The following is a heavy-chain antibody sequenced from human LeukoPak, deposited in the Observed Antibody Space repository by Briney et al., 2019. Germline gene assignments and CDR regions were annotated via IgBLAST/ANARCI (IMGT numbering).Heavy chain of an antibody. D-gene: IGHD3-3*01. J-gene: IGHJ4*02. CDR2: INPNNGDT. V-gene: IGHV1-2*02. CDR3: TRVKNDFWNGYYDY. Sequence: GASVKVSCKASGYTFTGYYMHWVRQAPGQGLEWMGWINPNNGDTYYAQKFQGRVTMTRDTSISTAYMELSRLRSDDTAVYYCTRVKNDFWNGYYDYWGQGVQVTVSS. CDR1: GYTFTGYY.